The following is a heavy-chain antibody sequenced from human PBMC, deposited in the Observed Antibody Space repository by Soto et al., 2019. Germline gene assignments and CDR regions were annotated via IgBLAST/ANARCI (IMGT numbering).Heavy chain of an antibody. Sequence: QVQLVQSGAEVKKPGASVKVSCKASGYTFTRYDIYWVRQATGQGLEWMGWMHPNSGNTGYAQKFQGRVTMTRNTSITTAYMELSSLTSEDTAVYYCARGPSYRQDWGQGTLVTVSS. CDR3: ARGPSYRQD. J-gene: IGHJ4*02. D-gene: IGHD1-26*01. V-gene: IGHV1-8*01. CDR1: GYTFTRYD. CDR2: MHPNSGNT.